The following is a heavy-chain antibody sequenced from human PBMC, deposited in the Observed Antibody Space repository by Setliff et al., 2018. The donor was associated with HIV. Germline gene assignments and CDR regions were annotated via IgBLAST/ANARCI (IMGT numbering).Heavy chain of an antibody. D-gene: IGHD3-10*01. J-gene: IGHJ2*01. CDR2: VYASAYS. CDR1: GDSITRGGYY. V-gene: IGHV4-61*02. CDR3: ARDWVTRSNYYGSGSPWYFDF. Sequence: SETLSLTCAVSGDSITRGGYYWNWIRQPAGKGLEWIGRVYASAYSNYNPSLKSRVTMSVDTSQNQFSLKLRSVNAADTAVYYCARDWVTRSNYYGSGSPWYFDFWGRGILVTVSS.